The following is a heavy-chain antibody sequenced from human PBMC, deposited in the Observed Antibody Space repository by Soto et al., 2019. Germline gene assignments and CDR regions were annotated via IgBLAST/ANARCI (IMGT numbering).Heavy chain of an antibody. D-gene: IGHD1-26*01. CDR1: GYTFTSYY. V-gene: IGHV1-46*01. CDR3: ARVGGRDSGSYYESWFDP. CDR2: INPSGGST. Sequence: WASVKVSCKASGYTFTSYYMHWVRQAPGQGLEWMGIINPSGGSTSYAQKFQGRVTMTRDTSTSTVYMELSSLRSEDTAVYYCARVGGRDSGSYYESWFDPWGQGTLVTVSS. J-gene: IGHJ5*02.